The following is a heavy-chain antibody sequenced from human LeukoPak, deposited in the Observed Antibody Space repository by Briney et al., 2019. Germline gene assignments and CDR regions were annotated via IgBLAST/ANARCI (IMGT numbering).Heavy chain of an antibody. Sequence: SETLSLTCTVSGGSISSGDYYWSWIRQPPGKGLEWIGYIYYSGGTYYNPSLKSRVTISVDTSKNQFSLKLSSVTAADTAVYYCARQFRGYSGYDLDYWGQGTLVTVSS. CDR1: GGSISSGDYY. J-gene: IGHJ4*02. D-gene: IGHD5-12*01. V-gene: IGHV4-30-4*01. CDR2: IYYSGGT. CDR3: ARQFRGYSGYDLDY.